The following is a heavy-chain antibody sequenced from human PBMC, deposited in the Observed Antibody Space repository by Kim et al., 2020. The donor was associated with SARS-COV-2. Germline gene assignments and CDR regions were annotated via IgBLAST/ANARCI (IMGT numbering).Heavy chain of an antibody. V-gene: IGHV5-10-1*01. Sequence: GESLKISCKGSGYSFTSYWISWVRQMPGKGLEWMGRIDPSDSYTNYSPSFQGHVTISADKSISTAYLQWSSLKASDTAMYYCARFLTMVRGVIVFYYGMDVWGQGTTVTVSS. CDR1: GYSFTSYW. CDR3: ARFLTMVRGVIVFYYGMDV. J-gene: IGHJ6*02. D-gene: IGHD3-10*01. CDR2: IDPSDSYT.